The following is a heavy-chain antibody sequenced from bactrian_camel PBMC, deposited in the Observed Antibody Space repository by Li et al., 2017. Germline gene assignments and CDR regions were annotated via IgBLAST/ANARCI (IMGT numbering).Heavy chain of an antibody. D-gene: IGHD1*01. CDR2: IHTIGGST. CDR3: AAATRVRWRDEYNY. CDR1: GFTFSSYA. V-gene: IGHV3S31*01. J-gene: IGHJ4*01. Sequence: VQLVESGGGLVQPGGSLRLSCAASGFTFSSYAMSWVRQAPGKGLEWVSTIHTIGGSTYYTDSVKGRFAISQDNAKNMLYLQMNSLKPEDTALYFCAAATRVRWRDEYNYWGQGTQVTVS.